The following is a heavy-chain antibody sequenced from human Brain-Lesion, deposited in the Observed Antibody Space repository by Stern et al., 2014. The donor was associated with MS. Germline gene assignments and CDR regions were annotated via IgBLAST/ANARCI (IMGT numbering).Heavy chain of an antibody. CDR3: ARDQRGITIFGVVTDYYYLGMDV. V-gene: IGHV1-2*02. D-gene: IGHD3-3*01. CDR1: GYIFTGYY. J-gene: IGHJ6*02. CDR2: VNPNTGGT. Sequence: VQLVESGAEVKKPGASVKVSCKTSGYIFTGYYIHWGRQAPGQGLEWMAWVNPNTGGTKYAQKFQGRVTMSRDTSIRTAYVELSSLTSDDTAVYYCARDQRGITIFGVVTDYYYLGMDVWGQGTTVTVSS.